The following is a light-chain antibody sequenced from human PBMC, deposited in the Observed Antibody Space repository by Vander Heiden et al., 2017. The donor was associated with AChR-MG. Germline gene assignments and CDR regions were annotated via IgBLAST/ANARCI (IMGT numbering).Light chain of an antibody. CDR3: QKTYNTPYT. CDR1: QSISTY. CDR2: SAS. V-gene: IGKV1-39*01. J-gene: IGKJ2*01. Sequence: DIQMTQSPSSLSASVGDRVTITCRTSQSISTYLSWYPQKPGEAPKLLIYSASTLQGGVPSRFSGSGSGTDFTLTISSLQPEDSATYYCQKTYNTPYTFGQGTKLAIK.